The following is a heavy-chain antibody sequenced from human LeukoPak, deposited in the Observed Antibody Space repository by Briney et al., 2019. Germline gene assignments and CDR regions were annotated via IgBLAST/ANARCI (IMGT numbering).Heavy chain of an antibody. Sequence: GESLKISCKGSGYSFTSYWIGWVRQMPGKGLEWMGMIYPGDSDTRYSPSFQGQVTISADKSISTAYLQWSSLKASDTAMYYCARGILTGYYKENYFDYWGQGTLVTVSS. CDR3: ARGILTGYYKENYFDY. J-gene: IGHJ4*02. CDR2: IYPGDSDT. CDR1: GYSFTSYW. D-gene: IGHD3-9*01. V-gene: IGHV5-51*01.